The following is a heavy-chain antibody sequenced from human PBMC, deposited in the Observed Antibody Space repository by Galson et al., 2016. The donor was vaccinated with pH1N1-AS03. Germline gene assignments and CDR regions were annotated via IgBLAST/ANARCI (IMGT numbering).Heavy chain of an antibody. CDR2: ISDAGDVT. V-gene: IGHV3-23*01. CDR3: CMISAPSDH. J-gene: IGHJ4*02. Sequence: SLRLSCAASGFTFSNYIMTWVRQAPGKGLEWVSTISDAGDVTYYADSAKGRFTISRDNSDNTLYLQMKSLRAEDTALYYCCMISAPSDHWGQGTLVAVSS. D-gene: IGHD3-22*01. CDR1: GFTFSNYI.